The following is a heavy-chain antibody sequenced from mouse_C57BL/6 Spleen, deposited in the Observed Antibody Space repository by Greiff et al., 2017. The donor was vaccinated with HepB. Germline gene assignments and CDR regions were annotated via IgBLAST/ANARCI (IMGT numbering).Heavy chain of an antibody. CDR2: ISYDGSN. CDR3: ASPIYYDYDVAWFAY. J-gene: IGHJ3*01. Sequence: EVQLKESGPGLVKPSQSLSLTCSVTGYSITSGYYWNWIRQFPGNKLEWMGYISYDGSNNYNPSLKNRISITRDTSKNQFFLKLNSVTTEDTATYYCASPIYYDYDVAWFAYWGQGTLVTVSA. CDR1: GYSITSGYY. D-gene: IGHD2-4*01. V-gene: IGHV3-6*01.